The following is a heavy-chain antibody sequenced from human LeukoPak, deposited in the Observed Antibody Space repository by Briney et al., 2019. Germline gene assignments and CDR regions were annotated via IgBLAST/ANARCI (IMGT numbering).Heavy chain of an antibody. CDR2: IWYDGSNK. D-gene: IGHD2-15*01. J-gene: IGHJ4*02. CDR1: GFTFSSYG. Sequence: GGSLRLSCAASGFTFSSYGMHWVRQAPGKGLEWVAVIWYDGSNKYYADFVKGRFTISRDNSKNTLYLQMNSLRAEDTAVYYCARDQAYCSGGSCYPPPYYFDYWGQGTLVTVSS. CDR3: ARDQAYCSGGSCYPPPYYFDY. V-gene: IGHV3-33*01.